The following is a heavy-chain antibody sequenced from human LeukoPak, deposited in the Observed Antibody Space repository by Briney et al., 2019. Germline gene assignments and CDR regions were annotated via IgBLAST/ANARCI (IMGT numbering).Heavy chain of an antibody. CDR2: IYYTGTT. J-gene: IGHJ3*02. CDR3: ATNRVGTYDRPFDI. D-gene: IGHD1-26*01. Sequence: PSETLSLTCSVSGGSISSYYWSWLRQPPGKGLEWIGYIYYTGTTKYNPSVKSRVTISIDTSKNQFSLELSSVTATDTAVYFCATNRVGTYDRPFDIWGQGTMVTVSS. CDR1: GGSISSYY. V-gene: IGHV4-59*08.